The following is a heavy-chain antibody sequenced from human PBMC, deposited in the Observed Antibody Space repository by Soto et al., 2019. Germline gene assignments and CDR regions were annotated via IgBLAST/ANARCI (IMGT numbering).Heavy chain of an antibody. CDR3: ARAGIRTSFDY. Sequence: GGSLRLSCTASGFTFGDYPMSWFRHAPGKGLEWVGFIRSKAYGGTTEYAASVKGRFTISRDDSKSIAYLQMNSLKTEDTAVYYCARAGIRTSFDYWGQGTLVTVSS. CDR2: IRSKAYGGTT. CDR1: GFTFGDYP. J-gene: IGHJ4*02. V-gene: IGHV3-49*03. D-gene: IGHD2-21*01.